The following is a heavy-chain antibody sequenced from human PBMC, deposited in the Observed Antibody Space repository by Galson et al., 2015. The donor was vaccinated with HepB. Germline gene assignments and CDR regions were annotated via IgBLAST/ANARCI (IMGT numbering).Heavy chain of an antibody. D-gene: IGHD3-10*01. CDR3: AGGITMVRGADY. J-gene: IGHJ4*02. V-gene: IGHV3-7*04. CDR1: GFTVSSNY. Sequence: SLRLSCAASGFTVSSNYMSWVRQAPGKGLEWVANIKQDGSEKNYVDSVKGRFTISRDNAKKSVYLQMNSLRAEDTAVYYCAGGITMVRGADYWGQGTLVTVSS. CDR2: IKQDGSEK.